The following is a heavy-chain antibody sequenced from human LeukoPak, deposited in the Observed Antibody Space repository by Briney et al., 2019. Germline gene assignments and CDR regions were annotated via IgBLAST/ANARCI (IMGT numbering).Heavy chain of an antibody. CDR3: ARDQEKLRGIYYYYYMDV. J-gene: IGHJ6*03. D-gene: IGHD4-23*01. Sequence: ASVKVSCKASGYTFTSYYMHWVRQAPGQGLEWMGIINPSGGSTSYAQKFQGRVTMTRDMSTSTVYMELSSLRSEDTAVYYCARDQEKLRGIYYYYYMDVWGKGTTVTVSS. CDR2: INPSGGST. CDR1: GYTFTSYY. V-gene: IGHV1-46*01.